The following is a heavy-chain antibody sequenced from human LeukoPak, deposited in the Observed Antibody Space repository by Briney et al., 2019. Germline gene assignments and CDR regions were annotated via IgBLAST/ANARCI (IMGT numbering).Heavy chain of an antibody. CDR2: TNSNGRST. CDR1: GFTFSTYW. Sequence: GGSLRLSCAASGFTFSTYWMHWVRQAPGKGRVWVSGTNSNGRSTSYADSVKGRFTISRDNAKSTLYLQMDSLRAEDTAVYYCAKVGSGSYYYGSGSSHHFDYWGQGTLVTVSS. V-gene: IGHV3-74*01. CDR3: AKVGSGSYYYGSGSSHHFDY. D-gene: IGHD3-10*01. J-gene: IGHJ4*02.